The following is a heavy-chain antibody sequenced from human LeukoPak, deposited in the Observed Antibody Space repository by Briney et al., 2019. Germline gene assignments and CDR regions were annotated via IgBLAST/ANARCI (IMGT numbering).Heavy chain of an antibody. Sequence: PSETLSLTCAVYGGSFRGYYWSWIRQPPGKGLEWIGEINHSGRTNYKSSLKSRVTISIDTSKNQFLLKLNSVTAADTAVYYCVRRIVGAAPNWFDPWGQGTLVTVSS. CDR3: VRRIVGAAPNWFDP. CDR2: INHSGRT. V-gene: IGHV4-34*01. J-gene: IGHJ5*02. D-gene: IGHD1-26*01. CDR1: GGSFRGYY.